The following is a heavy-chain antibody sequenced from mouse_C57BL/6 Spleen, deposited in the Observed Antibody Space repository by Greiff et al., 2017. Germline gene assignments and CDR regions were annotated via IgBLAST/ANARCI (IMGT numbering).Heavy chain of an antibody. Sequence: EVQLQQSGAELVKPGASVKLSCTASGFNIKDYYMHWVKQRTEQGLEWIGRIDPEDGETKYAPKFPGKATITADTSSNTAYLQLSSLTSEDTAVYYCAREYSNYGTWFAYWGQGTLVTVSA. V-gene: IGHV14-2*01. CDR3: AREYSNYGTWFAY. J-gene: IGHJ3*01. CDR1: GFNIKDYY. D-gene: IGHD2-5*01. CDR2: IDPEDGET.